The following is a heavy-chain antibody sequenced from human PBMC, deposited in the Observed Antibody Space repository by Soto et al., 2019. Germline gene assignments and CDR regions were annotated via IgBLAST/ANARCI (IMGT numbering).Heavy chain of an antibody. CDR2: ISSSSSYI. V-gene: IGHV3-21*01. J-gene: IGHJ6*02. Sequence: EVQLVESGGGLVKPGGSLRLSCAASGFTFSSYSMNWVRQAPGKGLEWVSSISSSSSYIYYADSVKGRFTISRDNAKNSLYLQMNGLRAEDTAVYYGARSGPKGSLYGMDVWGQGTTVTVSS. D-gene: IGHD3-10*01. CDR3: ARSGPKGSLYGMDV. CDR1: GFTFSSYS.